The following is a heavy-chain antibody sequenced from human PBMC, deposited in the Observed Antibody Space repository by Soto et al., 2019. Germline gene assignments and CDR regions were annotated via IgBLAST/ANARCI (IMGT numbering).Heavy chain of an antibody. CDR3: AREQNYYDSSGYSGWFDY. J-gene: IGHJ4*02. CDR1: GGAFSSYA. V-gene: IGHV1-69*13. Sequence: SVKVSCKASGGAFSSYAISWVRQAPGQGLEWMGGIIPIFGTADYAQKFQGRVTITVDESTSTAYMEMSRLRSEETAVYYCAREQNYYDSSGYSGWFDYWGQGTMVTVSS. CDR2: IIPIFGTA. D-gene: IGHD3-22*01.